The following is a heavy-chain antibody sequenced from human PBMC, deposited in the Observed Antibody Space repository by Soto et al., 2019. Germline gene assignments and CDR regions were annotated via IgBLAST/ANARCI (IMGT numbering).Heavy chain of an antibody. D-gene: IGHD5-18*01. Sequence: SETLSLTCTVSGGSISSYYWSWIRQPPGKGLEWIGYIYYSGSTNYNPSLRSRVTISADTSKNQFSLKLSSVTAADTAVYYCAGRVDTAMVYYYSGMDVWGQGTTVTVYS. CDR3: AGRVDTAMVYYYSGMDV. J-gene: IGHJ6*02. CDR2: IYYSGST. CDR1: GGSISSYY. V-gene: IGHV4-59*01.